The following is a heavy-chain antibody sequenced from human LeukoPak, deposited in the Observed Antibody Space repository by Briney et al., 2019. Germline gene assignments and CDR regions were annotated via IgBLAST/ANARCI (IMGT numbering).Heavy chain of an antibody. Sequence: SQTLSLTCTVSGGSSSSGNYYWSWIRQPAGKGLEWIGRIYTSGSTKYNPSLKSRVTISVDTSKNQFSLKLSSVTAADTAVYYCAREVVGENWFDPWGQGTLVTVSS. CDR1: GGSSSSGNYY. D-gene: IGHD2-15*01. CDR2: IYTSGST. V-gene: IGHV4-61*02. CDR3: AREVVGENWFDP. J-gene: IGHJ5*02.